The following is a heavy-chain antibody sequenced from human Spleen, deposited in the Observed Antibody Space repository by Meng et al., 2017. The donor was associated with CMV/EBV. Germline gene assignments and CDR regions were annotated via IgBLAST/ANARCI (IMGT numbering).Heavy chain of an antibody. D-gene: IGHD6-13*01. V-gene: IGHV1-2*02. J-gene: IGHJ6*02. Sequence: ASVKVSCKASGGTFSSYAINWVRQAPGQGLEWMGWINPNSGATDYAQRFQGRVTMTRDTSSSTAYMEVTGLRSDDTAIYYCARRYITAAFYGMDVWGLGTTVTVSS. CDR2: INPNSGAT. CDR3: ARRYITAAFYGMDV. CDR1: GGTFSSYA.